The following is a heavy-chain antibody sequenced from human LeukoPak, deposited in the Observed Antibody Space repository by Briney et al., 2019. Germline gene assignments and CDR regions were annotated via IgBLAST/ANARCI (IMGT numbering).Heavy chain of an antibody. CDR3: AKSSVPYCSGGSCYSYYYYGMDV. V-gene: IGHV3-23*01. J-gene: IGHJ6*02. Sequence: GGSLRLSCAASGFTFSSYAMSWVRQAPGKGLEWVSAISGSGGSTYYADSVKGRFTISRDNFKNTLYLQMNSLRAEDTAVYYCAKSSVPYCSGGSCYSYYYYGMDVWGQGTTVTVSS. D-gene: IGHD2-15*01. CDR2: ISGSGGST. CDR1: GFTFSSYA.